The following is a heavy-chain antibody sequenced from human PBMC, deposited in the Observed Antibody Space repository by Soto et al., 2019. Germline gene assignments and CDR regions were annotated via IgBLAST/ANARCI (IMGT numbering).Heavy chain of an antibody. CDR2: ISYSSSTI. V-gene: IGHV3-48*01. Sequence: EVQLVESGGGLVQPGGSLRLSCAASGFTFSSYSMNWVRQAPGKGLEWVSYISYSSSTIYYADSVKGRFTISRDNAKNSLYLQMNSLRAEDPAYYCATSLDVWGQGTTVTVSS. CDR1: GFTFSSYS. CDR3: ATSLDV. J-gene: IGHJ6*02.